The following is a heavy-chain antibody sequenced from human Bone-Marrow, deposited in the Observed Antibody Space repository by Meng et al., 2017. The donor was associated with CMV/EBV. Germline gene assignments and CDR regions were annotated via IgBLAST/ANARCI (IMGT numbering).Heavy chain of an antibody. D-gene: IGHD3-3*01. CDR2: ISAYNGNT. Sequence: ASVKVSCKASGYTFTSYGISWVRQAPGQGLEWMGWISAYNGNTNYAQKLQGRVTMTTDTSTSTAYMELRSLRSDDTAVYYCARDHLKWFLSLGPFDAFDIWGQGKMV. CDR1: GYTFTSYG. J-gene: IGHJ3*02. CDR3: ARDHLKWFLSLGPFDAFDI. V-gene: IGHV1-18*01.